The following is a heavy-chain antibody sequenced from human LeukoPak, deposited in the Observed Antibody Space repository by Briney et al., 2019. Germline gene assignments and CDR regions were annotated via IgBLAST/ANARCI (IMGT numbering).Heavy chain of an antibody. D-gene: IGHD3-3*01. CDR3: ARDGVETGIYMDV. CDR1: GGSISSYY. Sequence: SETLSLTCTVSGGSISSYYWSWIRQPPGKGLEWIGYIYYSGSTNYNPSLKSRVTISVDTSKNQFSLKLSSVTAADTAVYYCARDGVETGIYMDVCGKGTTVTVSS. CDR2: IYYSGST. V-gene: IGHV4-59*01. J-gene: IGHJ6*03.